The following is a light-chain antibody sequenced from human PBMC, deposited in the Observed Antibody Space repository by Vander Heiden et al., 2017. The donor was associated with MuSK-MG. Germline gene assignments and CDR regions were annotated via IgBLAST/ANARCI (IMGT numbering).Light chain of an antibody. CDR1: RSDIGAYNY. CDR3: SSYTLTSSLWV. V-gene: IGLV2-14*03. Sequence: QSALTQPASVSASPGQSITISCTGSRSDIGAYNYVSWYQQHPDKAPKLIITDVSDRPSGVSTRFSGSKSGNTASLTISGRLPEDEADYYCSSYTLTSSLWVFGGGTRLTVL. CDR2: DVS. J-gene: IGLJ3*02.